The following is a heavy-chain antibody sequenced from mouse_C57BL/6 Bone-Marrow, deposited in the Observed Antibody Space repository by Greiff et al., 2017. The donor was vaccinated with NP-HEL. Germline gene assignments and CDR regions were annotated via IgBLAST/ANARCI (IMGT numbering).Heavy chain of an antibody. Sequence: QVHVKQPGAELVKPGASVKMSCKASGYTFTSYWITWVKQRPGQGLEWIGDIYPGSGSTNYNEKFKSKATLTVDTSSSTAYMQLSSLTSEDSAVYYCARFDITTVVARSFDYWGQGTTLTVSS. CDR3: ARFDITTVVARSFDY. CDR1: GYTFTSYW. J-gene: IGHJ2*01. V-gene: IGHV1-55*01. CDR2: IYPGSGST. D-gene: IGHD1-1*01.